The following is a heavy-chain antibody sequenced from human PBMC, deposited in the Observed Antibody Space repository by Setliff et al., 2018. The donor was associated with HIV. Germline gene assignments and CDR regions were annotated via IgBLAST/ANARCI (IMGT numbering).Heavy chain of an antibody. CDR3: ARAQMHRGVVSWSLYYFDY. CDR1: GGSMNNYY. D-gene: IGHD3-10*01. Sequence: PSETLSLTCTVSGGSMNNYYWNWIRQTPGKGLEWIGYIYENAYAHYTVSLRSRVTVSMDTSKNQLSLTLRSVTAADRAVYYCARAQMHRGVVSWSLYYFDYWGQGALVTVSS. J-gene: IGHJ4*02. CDR2: IYENAYA. V-gene: IGHV4-59*01.